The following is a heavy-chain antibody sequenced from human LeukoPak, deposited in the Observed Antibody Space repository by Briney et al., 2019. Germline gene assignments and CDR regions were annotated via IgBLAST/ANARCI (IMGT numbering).Heavy chain of an antibody. D-gene: IGHD3-16*01. CDR3: ARAGDNYYYYYMDV. J-gene: IGHJ6*03. Sequence: GGSLRLSCAASGFTFSSYGMSWVRQAPGKGLEWVSAISGSGGSTYYADSVKGRFTISRDNSKNTLYLQMNSLRAEDTAVYYCARAGDNYYYYYMDVWGKGTTVTVSS. CDR1: GFTFSSYG. V-gene: IGHV3-23*01. CDR2: ISGSGGST.